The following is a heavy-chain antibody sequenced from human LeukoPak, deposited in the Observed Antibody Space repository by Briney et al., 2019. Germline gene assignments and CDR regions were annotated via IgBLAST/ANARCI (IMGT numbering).Heavy chain of an antibody. D-gene: IGHD6-6*01. CDR1: GYTFTGYY. J-gene: IGHJ4*02. CDR2: INPNSGGT. V-gene: IGHV1-2*06. Sequence: GASVKVSCTASGYTFTGYYMHWVRQAPGQGLEWMGRINPNSGGTNYAQKFQGRVTMTRDTSISTAYMELSRLRSDDTAVYYCARDRDDFYSSSWDIFDYWGQGTLVTVSS. CDR3: ARDRDDFYSSSWDIFDY.